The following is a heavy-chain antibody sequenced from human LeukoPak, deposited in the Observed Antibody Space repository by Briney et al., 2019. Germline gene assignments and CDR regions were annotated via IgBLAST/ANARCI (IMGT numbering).Heavy chain of an antibody. V-gene: IGHV3-74*01. J-gene: IGHJ5*02. Sequence: PGGSLRLSCVASGFTLRTYAMHWVRQAPGKGLMYISRNNGDGSTTNYADVVKGRFTMSRDNVKNTLYLQMNSLRVEDTAVYYCARDPRNVGLAPWGQGTLVTVSS. CDR3: ARDPRNVGLAP. D-gene: IGHD2-15*01. CDR1: GFTLRTYA. CDR2: NNGDGSTT.